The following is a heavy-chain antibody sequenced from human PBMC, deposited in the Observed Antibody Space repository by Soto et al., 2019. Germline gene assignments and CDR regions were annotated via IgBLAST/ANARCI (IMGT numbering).Heavy chain of an antibody. CDR3: ARDESATDAFAI. V-gene: IGHV4-31*03. Sequence: QVQLQESGPGLLKPSQTLSLTCTVSGGSISSGGYYWSWIRQNPGKGLEWIGYIYYSGTTNYNPSLKSRLTISVDTSKNQFSLKLNTMTAADTAVYYCARDESATDAFAIWGQGTMVTVSS. CDR1: GGSISSGGYY. J-gene: IGHJ3*02. CDR2: IYYSGTT. D-gene: IGHD5-12*01.